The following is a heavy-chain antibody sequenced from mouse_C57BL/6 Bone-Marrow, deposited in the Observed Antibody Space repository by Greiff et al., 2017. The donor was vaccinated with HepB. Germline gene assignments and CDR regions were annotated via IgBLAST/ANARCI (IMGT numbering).Heavy chain of an antibody. CDR2: FHPYNDDT. CDR3: ARRGDGYYGVAY. V-gene: IGHV1-47*01. CDR1: GYTFTTYP. D-gene: IGHD2-3*01. J-gene: IGHJ3*01. Sequence: VKLVDSGAELVKPGASVKMSCKASGYTFTTYPIEWMKQNHGKSLEWIGNFHPYNDDTKYNEKFKGKATLTVEKSSSTVYLELSRLTSDDSAVYYCARRGDGYYGVAYWGQGTLVTVSA.